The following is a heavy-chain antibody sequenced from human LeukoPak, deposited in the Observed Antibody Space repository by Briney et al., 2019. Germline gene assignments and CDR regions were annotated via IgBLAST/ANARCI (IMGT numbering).Heavy chain of an antibody. V-gene: IGHV3-23*01. CDR2: ISVSGDWT. D-gene: IGHD6-13*01. Sequence: PGGSLRLSCEASGFTFSSYYMIWVRQAPGKGLEWVSVISVSGDWTYYADSVKGRSTISRDNSKNTLYLQMNSLRAEDTAVYYCANYRQSITAAGNSREFADYWGQGALVTVSS. CDR1: GFTFSSYY. J-gene: IGHJ4*02. CDR3: ANYRQSITAAGNSREFADY.